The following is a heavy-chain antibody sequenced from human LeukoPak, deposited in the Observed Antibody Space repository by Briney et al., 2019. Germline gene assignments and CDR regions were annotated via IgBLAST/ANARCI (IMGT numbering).Heavy chain of an antibody. Sequence: SETLSLTCTVSGGSISSYYWSWIRQPPGKRLEWIGYVYYSGSTNYNPSLKSRVTISVDTSKNQFSLKLSSVTAADTAVYYCARDVKKWFGEVLGTFDIWGPGTMVTVSS. CDR2: VYYSGST. V-gene: IGHV4-59*01. J-gene: IGHJ3*02. D-gene: IGHD3-10*01. CDR3: ARDVKKWFGEVLGTFDI. CDR1: GGSISSYY.